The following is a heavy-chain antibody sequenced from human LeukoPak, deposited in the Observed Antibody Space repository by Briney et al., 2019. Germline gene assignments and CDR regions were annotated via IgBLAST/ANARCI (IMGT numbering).Heavy chain of an antibody. D-gene: IGHD3-10*01. J-gene: IGHJ5*02. CDR1: GGSFSGYY. Sequence: TSSETLSLTCTVYGGSFSGYYWSWIRQPPGKGLEWIGEINHSGSTNYNPSLKSRLTISVDTSKNQFSLKLSSVTAADTAVYYCARTGQTYYYGSGSPGRGFDPWGQGTLVTVSS. CDR3: ARTGQTYYYGSGSPGRGFDP. CDR2: INHSGST. V-gene: IGHV4-34*01.